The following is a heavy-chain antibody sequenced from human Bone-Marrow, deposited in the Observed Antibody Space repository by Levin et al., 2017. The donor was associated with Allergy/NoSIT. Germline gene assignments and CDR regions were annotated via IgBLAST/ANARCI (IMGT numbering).Heavy chain of an antibody. CDR1: GGSISSSSYY. Sequence: TSETLSLTCTVSGGSISSSSYYWGWIRQPPGKGLEWIGSIYYSGSTYYNPSLKSRVTISVDTSKNQFSLKLSSVTAADTAVYYCARGPEAWRYSVFDYWGQGTLVTVSS. CDR2: IYYSGST. V-gene: IGHV4-39*07. D-gene: IGHD5-18*01. J-gene: IGHJ4*02. CDR3: ARGPEAWRYSVFDY.